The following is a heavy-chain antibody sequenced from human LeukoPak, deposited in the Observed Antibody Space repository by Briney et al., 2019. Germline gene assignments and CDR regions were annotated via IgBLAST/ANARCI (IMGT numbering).Heavy chain of an antibody. CDR1: GFTFDDYA. J-gene: IGHJ3*02. D-gene: IGHD3-22*01. Sequence: GGSLRLSCAASGFTFDDYAMHWVRQAPGKGLEWVSGISWNSGSIGYADSVKGRFTISRDNSKNTLYLQMNSLRAEDTAVYYCARVMTSYYYDSSGEDAFDIWGQGTMVTVSS. V-gene: IGHV3-9*01. CDR3: ARVMTSYYYDSSGEDAFDI. CDR2: ISWNSGSI.